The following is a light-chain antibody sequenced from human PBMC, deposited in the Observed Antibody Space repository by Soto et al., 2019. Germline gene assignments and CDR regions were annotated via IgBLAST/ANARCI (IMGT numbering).Light chain of an antibody. CDR2: GAS. J-gene: IGKJ2*01. V-gene: IGKV3-20*01. CDR3: QLYGSSPLYI. Sequence: EIVLTQSPGTLSLSPGERATVSCRASQSVSSSHLAWYQQKPGQAPRLLIYGASSRATGIPDRFSGSGSGTDFTLTISRLEPEDFAVYYCQLYGSSPLYIFGGGTNMEIK. CDR1: QSVSSSH.